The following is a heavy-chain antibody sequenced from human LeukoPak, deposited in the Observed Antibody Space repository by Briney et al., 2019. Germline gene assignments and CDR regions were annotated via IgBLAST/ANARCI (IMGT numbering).Heavy chain of an antibody. J-gene: IGHJ4*02. D-gene: IGHD3-3*02. CDR2: IKQDGSEK. V-gene: IGHV3-7*01. CDR3: ARDRGIRDYFDY. Sequence: GGSLRLSCAASGFTVSSNYMNWVRQAPGKGLEWVANIKQDGSEKYYVDSVKGRFTISRDNAKNSLYLQMNSLRAEDTAVYYCARDRGIRDYFDYWGQGTLVTVSS. CDR1: GFTVSSNY.